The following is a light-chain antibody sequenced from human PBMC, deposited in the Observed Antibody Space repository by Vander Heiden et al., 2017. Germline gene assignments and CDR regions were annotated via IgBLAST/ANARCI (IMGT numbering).Light chain of an antibody. V-gene: IGLV3-9*01. CDR1: TIGTKS. J-gene: IGLJ3*02. CDR2: RDT. Sequence: SYDLTQPLSVSVAPGQTARIACGGDTIGTKSVHWYHQRPGQAPVLVIYRDTNRPSGIPERFSGSNSGNTATLTISGSQAGDEGDYCCQVWDRNAVVFGGGTKLTVL. CDR3: QVWDRNAVV.